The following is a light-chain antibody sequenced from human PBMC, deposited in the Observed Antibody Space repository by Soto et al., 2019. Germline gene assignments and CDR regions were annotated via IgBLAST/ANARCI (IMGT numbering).Light chain of an antibody. CDR3: RSYTSSRSLV. CDR2: EVS. V-gene: IGLV2-14*01. J-gene: IGLJ3*02. Sequence: QSALTQPASVSGSPGQSITISCTGTSSDFGGYNYVSWYQRHPGKVPKLMIYEVSNRPSGVSNRFSGSKSGNTASLTISGLQAEDEAEYYCRSYTSSRSLVFGGGTKLTVL. CDR1: SSDFGGYNY.